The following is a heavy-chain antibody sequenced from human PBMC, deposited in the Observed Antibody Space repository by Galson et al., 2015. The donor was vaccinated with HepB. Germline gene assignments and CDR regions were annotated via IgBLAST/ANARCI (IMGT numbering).Heavy chain of an antibody. Sequence: SLRLSCAASGFTFSSYGMHWVRQAPGKGLEWVAVISYDGSNKYYADSVKGRFTISRDNSKNTLYLQMNSLRAEDTAVYYCAKDGPSIAAWYYFDYWGQGTLVTVSS. V-gene: IGHV3-30*18. CDR1: GFTFSSYG. J-gene: IGHJ4*02. D-gene: IGHD6-6*01. CDR3: AKDGPSIAAWYYFDY. CDR2: ISYDGSNK.